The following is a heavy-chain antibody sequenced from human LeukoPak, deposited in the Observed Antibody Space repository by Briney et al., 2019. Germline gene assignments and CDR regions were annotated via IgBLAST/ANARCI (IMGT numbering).Heavy chain of an antibody. V-gene: IGHV3-30*02. D-gene: IGHD3-9*01. CDR1: GFTFSSYW. Sequence: GALRLSCAASGFTFSSYWMHWVRQAPGKGLEWVAFLRYDGSNKYYADSVKGRFTISRDNSKNTLYLQMNSLRAEDAAMYYCAKEYDILTGYYASDIWGQGTMVTVSS. J-gene: IGHJ3*02. CDR3: AKEYDILTGYYASDI. CDR2: LRYDGSNK.